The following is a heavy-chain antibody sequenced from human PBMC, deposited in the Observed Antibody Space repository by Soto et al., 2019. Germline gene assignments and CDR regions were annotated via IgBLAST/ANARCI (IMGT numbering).Heavy chain of an antibody. CDR1: GNSISRDPAY. CDR2: IHHGGTT. D-gene: IGHD3-22*01. Sequence: PSNTLYLTLTVSGNSISRDPAYWSWIRLHPGRCLEWIGYIHHGGTTYYNPSLKSRVTISIDTSQNQFSLKLSSVTAADTALYYFARLLPYDSSGYVGFDYWGQGTLVTVS. V-gene: IGHV4-31*02. CDR3: ARLLPYDSSGYVGFDY. J-gene: IGHJ4*01.